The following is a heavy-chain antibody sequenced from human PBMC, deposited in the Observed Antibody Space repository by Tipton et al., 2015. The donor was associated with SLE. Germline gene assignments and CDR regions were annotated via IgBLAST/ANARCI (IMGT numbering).Heavy chain of an antibody. Sequence: TLSLTCTVSGGSISSHYWSWIRQPPGKGLEWIGYIYYSGSTHYNPSLKSRVTISVDTSKNQFSLKLSSVTAADTAVYYCASRPEAAAGLDAFDIWGQGTMVTVSS. J-gene: IGHJ3*02. V-gene: IGHV4-59*11. D-gene: IGHD6-13*01. CDR1: GGSISSHY. CDR2: IYYSGST. CDR3: ASRPEAAAGLDAFDI.